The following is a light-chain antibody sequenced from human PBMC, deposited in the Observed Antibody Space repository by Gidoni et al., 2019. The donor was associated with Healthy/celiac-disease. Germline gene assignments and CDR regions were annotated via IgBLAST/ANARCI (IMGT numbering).Light chain of an antibody. CDR3: LQDYNYPLT. CDR1: QGIRND. J-gene: IGKJ4*01. Sequence: AIQMTQSPSSLSASVGDRVTITCRASQGIRNDLGWYQQKPGKAPKLLIYAESSLQSGVPSSFSGSGSGTDLTSTISSLQSEDFATYYCLQDYNYPLTFGGGTKVEIK. V-gene: IGKV1-6*01. CDR2: AES.